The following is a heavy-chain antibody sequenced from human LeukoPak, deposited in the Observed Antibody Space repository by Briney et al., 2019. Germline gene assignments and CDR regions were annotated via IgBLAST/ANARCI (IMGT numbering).Heavy chain of an antibody. J-gene: IGHJ4*02. Sequence: SETLSLTCTVSGGSISSDYWSWIRQPPGKGLEWIGYIYYSGSINYNPSLKSRVTISVDTSKNKFSLKLSCVTAADTAVYYCARDLPTYYDTLTGYHKGGYFDYWGQGTLVTVSS. D-gene: IGHD3-9*01. CDR1: GGSISSDY. V-gene: IGHV4-59*01. CDR2: IYYSGSI. CDR3: ARDLPTYYDTLTGYHKGGYFDY.